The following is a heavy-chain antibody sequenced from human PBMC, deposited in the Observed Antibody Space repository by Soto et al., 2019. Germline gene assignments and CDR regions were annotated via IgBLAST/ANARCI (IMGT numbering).Heavy chain of an antibody. CDR3: AKDYPPWDDFWSGYYQHYFDY. Sequence: GGSLRLSCAASGFTFSSYAMSWVRQAPGKGLEWVSAISGSGGSTYYADSVKGRFTISRDNSKNTLYLQMNSLRAEDTAVYYCAKDYPPWDDFWSGYYQHYFDYWGQGTLVTVSS. CDR2: ISGSGGST. CDR1: GFTFSSYA. V-gene: IGHV3-23*01. J-gene: IGHJ4*02. D-gene: IGHD3-3*01.